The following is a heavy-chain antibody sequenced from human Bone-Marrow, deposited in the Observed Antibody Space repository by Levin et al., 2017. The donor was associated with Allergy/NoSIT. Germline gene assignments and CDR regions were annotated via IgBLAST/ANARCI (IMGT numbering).Heavy chain of an antibody. D-gene: IGHD4-11*01. CDR1: GGSISRSSHY. CDR2: INHSGST. V-gene: IGHV4-39*01. Sequence: PSETLSLTCTVSGGSISRSSHYWGWIRQPPGKGLEWIGNINHSGSTYYHSSLKSRVTISVDTSKNLFSLSLSSVTAADTAVYYCARHTWDGHSSLEHWGQGTLVTVSS. J-gene: IGHJ4*02. CDR3: ARHTWDGHSSLEH.